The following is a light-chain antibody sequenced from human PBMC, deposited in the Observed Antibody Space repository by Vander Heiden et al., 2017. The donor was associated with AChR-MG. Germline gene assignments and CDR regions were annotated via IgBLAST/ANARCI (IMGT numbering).Light chain of an antibody. Sequence: QSVLTQPPSASETTGQRVTISCSGSSSNIGSNTVNWYQQLPGTAPKLLIYRNDQRPLGVSDRFSGSKSGTSASLAITGLQSEDEAAYYCAAWDDSLNGVVFGGGTKLTVL. CDR1: SSNIGSNT. CDR2: RND. V-gene: IGLV1-44*01. CDR3: AAWDDSLNGVV. J-gene: IGLJ2*01.